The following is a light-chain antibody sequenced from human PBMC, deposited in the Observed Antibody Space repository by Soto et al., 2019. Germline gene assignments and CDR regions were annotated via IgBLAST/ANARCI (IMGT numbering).Light chain of an antibody. CDR2: HGT. Sequence: QSALTQPPSVSGSPGQSVTISCSDVGSYGVVSWYQQRPGKPPKLMIYHGTQRPSAVPDRFSGSKSANTASLTIAGLQAEDEADYYCSLDAGPSTYVFGTGTKLTVL. CDR3: SLDAGPSTYV. J-gene: IGLJ1*01. CDR1: DVGSYGV. V-gene: IGLV2-23*01.